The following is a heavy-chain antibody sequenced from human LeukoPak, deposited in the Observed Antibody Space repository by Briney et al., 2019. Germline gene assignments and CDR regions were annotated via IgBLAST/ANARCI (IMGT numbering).Heavy chain of an antibody. CDR3: TRDSSGPFVP. CDR2: IRTKAYGGTT. D-gene: IGHD5-12*01. Sequence: GGSLRLSCTASGFSSGDKAMTWVRQAPGHGLEGVGVIRTKAYGGTTEYAASVKVRFTISRDDSKSIAHLQMNNSNAEDAAVYYCTRDSSGPFVPWGQGTLVTVSS. V-gene: IGHV3-49*04. J-gene: IGHJ5*02. CDR1: GFSSGDKA.